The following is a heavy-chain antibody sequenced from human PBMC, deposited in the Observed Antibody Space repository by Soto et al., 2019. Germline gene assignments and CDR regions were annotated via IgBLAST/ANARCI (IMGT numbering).Heavy chain of an antibody. Sequence: GGSLRLSCAASGFTFSSYSMNWVRQAPGKGLEWVSSISSSSSYIYYADSVKGRFTSSRDNAKNSLYLQMNSLRAEDTAVYYCARDFRITMVRGLIPKPSWFDPWGQGTLVTVSS. CDR3: ARDFRITMVRGLIPKPSWFDP. CDR1: GFTFSSYS. D-gene: IGHD3-10*01. J-gene: IGHJ5*02. V-gene: IGHV3-21*01. CDR2: ISSSSSYI.